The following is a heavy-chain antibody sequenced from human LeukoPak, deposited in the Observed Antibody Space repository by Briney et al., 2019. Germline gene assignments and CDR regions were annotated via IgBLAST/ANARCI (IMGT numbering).Heavy chain of an antibody. D-gene: IGHD6-13*01. CDR1: VGTFKSYA. CDR3: ARDHRLQLENWFDP. V-gene: IGHV1-69*13. Sequence: SVKVSCKASVGTFKSYAISWVRQAPGQGLEWMGGIIPIFDTAKYAQKFQGRVTITADESTSTAYMELSSLRSEDTAVYYCARDHRLQLENWFDPWGQGTLVTVSS. J-gene: IGHJ5*02. CDR2: IIPIFDTA.